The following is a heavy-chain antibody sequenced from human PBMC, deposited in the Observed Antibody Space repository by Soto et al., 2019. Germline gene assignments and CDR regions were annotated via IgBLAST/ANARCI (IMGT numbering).Heavy chain of an antibody. V-gene: IGHV3-49*03. CDR1: GFTLSDYA. CDR2: IRSKAFRGTS. J-gene: IGHJ4*02. Sequence: PGGSLRLSCTAPGFTLSDYAMSWFRQAPGEGLEWIGFIRSKAFRGTSEYAASVKGRFTISRDDSKNIAYLQVNSLKTEDTAVYYCTRDGAIGVVPACDHWGQGTLVTVSS. D-gene: IGHD2-2*01. CDR3: TRDGAIGVVPACDH.